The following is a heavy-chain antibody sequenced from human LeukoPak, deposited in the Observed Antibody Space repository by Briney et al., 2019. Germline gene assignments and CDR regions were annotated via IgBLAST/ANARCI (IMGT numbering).Heavy chain of an antibody. CDR3: ARVGMATTKGLSFDS. V-gene: IGHV4-59*01. Sequence: SETLSLTCTVSGCSISSYYWSWIRQPPGKGLEWIGDIYYSGSTNYNPSLKSRVTISVDTSKNQFSLKLSSVTAADTAVYYCARVGMATTKGLSFDSWGQGTLVTVSS. CDR2: IYYSGST. J-gene: IGHJ4*02. CDR1: GCSISSYY. D-gene: IGHD5-24*01.